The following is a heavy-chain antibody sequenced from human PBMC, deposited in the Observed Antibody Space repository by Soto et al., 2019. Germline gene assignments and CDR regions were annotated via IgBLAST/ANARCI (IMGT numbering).Heavy chain of an antibody. J-gene: IGHJ4*02. V-gene: IGHV4-30-2*02. CDR2: IYHSGST. CDR1: GGSISSGGYS. CDR3: ASLNSGSYYDY. D-gene: IGHD1-26*01. Sequence: TSETLSLTCTVSGGSISSGGYSWSWIRQPPGKGLEWIGYIYHSGSTYYNPSLKSRVTISVDTSKNQFSLKLSPVTAADTAVYYCASLNSGSYYDYWGQGTLVTVSS.